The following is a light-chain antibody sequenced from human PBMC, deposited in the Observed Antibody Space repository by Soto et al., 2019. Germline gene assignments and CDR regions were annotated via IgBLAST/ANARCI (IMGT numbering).Light chain of an antibody. CDR2: EVT. Sequence: QSVLTQPASVSGSPGQSITISCTGTSSDVGGYNRVSWYQQHPDKAPKLIIYEVTNRPSGISNRFSGSKSGDTASLTISGLQAEDEADYYCYSYRSGSAQVFGTGTRSPS. CDR1: SSDVGGYNR. V-gene: IGLV2-14*01. CDR3: YSYRSGSAQV. J-gene: IGLJ1*01.